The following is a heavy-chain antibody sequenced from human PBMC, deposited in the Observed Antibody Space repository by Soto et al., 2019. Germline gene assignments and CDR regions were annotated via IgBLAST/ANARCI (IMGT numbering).Heavy chain of an antibody. CDR3: ARVLRYFDTTYGMDV. Sequence: EVQLLESGEGLVQPGGSLKLSGAASGFTFSSYAMSWVRQAPGKGLEWVSGIGGSGGNTYYAESVKGRFTISRDNSKNTLYLQMNSLRAEDTAEYYFARVLRYFDTTYGMDVWGQGTTGTVSS. V-gene: IGHV3-23*01. CDR2: IGGSGGNT. D-gene: IGHD3-9*01. CDR1: GFTFSSYA. J-gene: IGHJ6*02.